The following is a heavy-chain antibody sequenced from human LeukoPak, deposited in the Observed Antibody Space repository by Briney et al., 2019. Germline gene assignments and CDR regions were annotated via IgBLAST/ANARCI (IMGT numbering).Heavy chain of an antibody. J-gene: IGHJ4*02. CDR3: ARVRYYDSSGYYLHAVDY. CDR2: MNPNSGNT. Sequence: ASVKLSYKASGHTFTSYDINWVRQATGQGLEWLGWMNPNSGNTGYAQKFQGRVTMTRNTSISTAYMELSSLRSEDTAVYYCARVRYYDSSGYYLHAVDYWGQGTLVTVSS. V-gene: IGHV1-8*01. CDR1: GHTFTSYD. D-gene: IGHD3-22*01.